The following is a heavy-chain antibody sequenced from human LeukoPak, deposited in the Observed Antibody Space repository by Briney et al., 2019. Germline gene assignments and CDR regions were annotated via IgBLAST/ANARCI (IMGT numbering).Heavy chain of an antibody. V-gene: IGHV1-2*02. CDR3: AFVGYESSGYYWDY. CDR1: GYTFTGYY. CDR2: INPNSGGT. J-gene: IGHJ4*02. Sequence: GASVKVSCKASGYTFTGYYMHWVRQAPAQRLAWMGWINPNSGGTNYAQKFQGRVTMTRDTSINTAYKELSRMRSDDTAVYCWAFVGYESSGYYWDYWGQGTLVTVSS. D-gene: IGHD3-22*01.